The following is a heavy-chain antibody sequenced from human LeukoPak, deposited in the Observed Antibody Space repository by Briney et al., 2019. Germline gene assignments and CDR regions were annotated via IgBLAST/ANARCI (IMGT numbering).Heavy chain of an antibody. J-gene: IGHJ3*02. V-gene: IGHV3-7*01. CDR3: ARGGGDILTGYPLFDAFDI. CDR2: IKQDGSEK. D-gene: IGHD3-9*01. CDR1: GFTFSNYW. Sequence: AGGSLRLSCVASGFTFSNYWMSWVRQAPGKGLEWVANIKQDGSEKYYVDSVKGRFTISRDNAKNSLYLQMNSLRAEDTAVYYCARGGGDILTGYPLFDAFDIWGQGTMVTVSS.